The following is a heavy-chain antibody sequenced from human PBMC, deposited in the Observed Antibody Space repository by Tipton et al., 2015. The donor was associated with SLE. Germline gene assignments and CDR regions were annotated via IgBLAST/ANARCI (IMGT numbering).Heavy chain of an antibody. V-gene: IGHV4-34*01. CDR3: ARGGRGFSGWYPGAFDI. Sequence: TLSLTCAVYGGSFSDYYWSWIRQPPGKGLEWIGEINHSGSTNYNPSLKSRVTISIDTSKNQFSLKLSSVTAADTAVYYCARGGRGFSGWYPGAFDIWGQGTMVTVSS. CDR1: GGSFSDYY. J-gene: IGHJ3*02. CDR2: INHSGST. D-gene: IGHD6-19*01.